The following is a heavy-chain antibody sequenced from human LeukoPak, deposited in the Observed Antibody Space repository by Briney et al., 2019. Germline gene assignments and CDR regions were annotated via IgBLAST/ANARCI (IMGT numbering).Heavy chain of an antibody. CDR1: VGTFSSYA. Sequence: SVKVSCKASVGTFSSYAISWVRQAPGQVLEWMGGIIPILGIANYTQKFQGRVTITADKSTSTAYLELSSLRSEDTAVYYCARVKRSHLDGDDYWGQGTLVTVSS. CDR3: ARVKRSHLDGDDY. CDR2: IIPILGIA. D-gene: IGHD3-10*01. V-gene: IGHV1-69*10. J-gene: IGHJ4*02.